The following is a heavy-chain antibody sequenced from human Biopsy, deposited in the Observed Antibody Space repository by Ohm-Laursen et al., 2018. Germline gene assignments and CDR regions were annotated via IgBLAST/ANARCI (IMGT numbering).Heavy chain of an antibody. Sequence: GASVKVSCNASGGTFINYAISWVRQAPGQGLEWMGGIIPMFGTANYAQMFQGRVAVSADESTSTSYMELSSLTTEDTAFYYCARGPHSGSHSCFDYWGRGTLVTVSS. CDR2: IIPMFGTA. J-gene: IGHJ4*02. CDR1: GGTFINYA. CDR3: ARGPHSGSHSCFDY. V-gene: IGHV1-69*13. D-gene: IGHD1-26*01.